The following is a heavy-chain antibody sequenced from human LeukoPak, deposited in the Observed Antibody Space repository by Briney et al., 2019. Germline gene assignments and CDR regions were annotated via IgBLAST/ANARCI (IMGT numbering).Heavy chain of an antibody. Sequence: ASVKASCKASGYTFTSYGISWVRQAPGQGLEWMGWISAYNGNTNYAQKLQGRVTMTTDTSTSTAYMELRSLRSDDTAVYYCARDPHYDILTGYRYYYYYGMDVWGQGTTVTVSS. J-gene: IGHJ6*02. CDR2: ISAYNGNT. D-gene: IGHD3-9*01. CDR1: GYTFTSYG. CDR3: ARDPHYDILTGYRYYYYYGMDV. V-gene: IGHV1-18*01.